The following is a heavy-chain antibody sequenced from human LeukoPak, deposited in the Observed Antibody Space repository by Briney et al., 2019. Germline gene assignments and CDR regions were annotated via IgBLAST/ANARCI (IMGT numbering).Heavy chain of an antibody. Sequence: SGGSLRLSCAASGFTFSTYSMNWVRQAPGKGLEWVSYISSSSTIYYADSVKGRFTIFRDNVKNLLYLQMNSLRAEDTAVYYCARASKSGWSPNYYYYMDVWGKGTTVTISS. D-gene: IGHD6-19*01. CDR2: ISSSSTI. V-gene: IGHV3-48*01. CDR1: GFTFSTYS. CDR3: ARASKSGWSPNYYYYMDV. J-gene: IGHJ6*03.